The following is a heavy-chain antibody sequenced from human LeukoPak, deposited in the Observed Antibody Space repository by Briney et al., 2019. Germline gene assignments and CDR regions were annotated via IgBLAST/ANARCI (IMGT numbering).Heavy chain of an antibody. CDR2: ISSSSSTI. D-gene: IGHD3-22*01. Sequence: GGSLRLSCAASGFTFSSYSMNWVRQAPGKGLEWVSYISSSSSTIYYADSVKGRFTISRDNAKNSLYLQMNSLRAEDTAVYYCVRLAYDSSGYPDAFDIWGQGTMVTVSS. CDR1: GFTFSSYS. CDR3: VRLAYDSSGYPDAFDI. V-gene: IGHV3-48*04. J-gene: IGHJ3*02.